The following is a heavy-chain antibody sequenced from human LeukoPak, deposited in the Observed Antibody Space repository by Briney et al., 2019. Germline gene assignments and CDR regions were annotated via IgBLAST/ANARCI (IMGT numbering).Heavy chain of an antibody. D-gene: IGHD7-27*01. Sequence: SETLSLTCSVSYGSISNRDYYWGWIRQPPGKGLEWIGRIYYSGSTYYNPSLKSRVTISVDTSKNQFSLKLSSVTAADTAVYYCAKDPSNWGSGYYYYYYMDVWGKGTTVTVSS. CDR2: IYYSGST. J-gene: IGHJ6*03. V-gene: IGHV4-39*07. CDR1: YGSISNRDYY. CDR3: AKDPSNWGSGYYYYYYMDV.